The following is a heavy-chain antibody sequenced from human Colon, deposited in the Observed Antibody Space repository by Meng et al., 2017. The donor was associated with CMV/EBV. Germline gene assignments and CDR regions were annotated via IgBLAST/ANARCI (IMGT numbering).Heavy chain of an antibody. CDR1: GGTFTFHN. V-gene: IGHV1-2*02. J-gene: IGHJ6*02. Sequence: ASVKVSCKTSGGTFTFHNYRISWVRQAPGRGLEWMGWFNLDSNSRDYARKFQGRVSMTRDTSLNSVSMELSGLTFDDTAIYYCARVVADSYGLDVWGQGTTVTVSS. CDR2: FNLDSNSR. D-gene: IGHD2-15*01. CDR3: ARVVADSYGLDV.